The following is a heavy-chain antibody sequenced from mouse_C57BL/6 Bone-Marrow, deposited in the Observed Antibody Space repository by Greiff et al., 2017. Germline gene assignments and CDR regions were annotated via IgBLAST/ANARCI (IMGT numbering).Heavy chain of an antibody. CDR3: ARYGRGTYWYFDV. J-gene: IGHJ1*03. Sequence: EVMLVESGGGLVQPGGSLSLSCAASGFTFTDYYMSWVRQPPGKALEWLGFIRNKANGYTTEYSASVKGRFTISRDNSQSILYLHMNALRAEDSATYYCARYGRGTYWYFDVWGTGTTVTVSS. D-gene: IGHD1-1*01. CDR2: IRNKANGYTT. V-gene: IGHV7-3*01. CDR1: GFTFTDYY.